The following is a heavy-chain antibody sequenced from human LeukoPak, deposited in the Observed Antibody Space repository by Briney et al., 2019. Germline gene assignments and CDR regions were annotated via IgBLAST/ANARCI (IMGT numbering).Heavy chain of an antibody. J-gene: IGHJ5*02. V-gene: IGHV4-34*01. D-gene: IGHD1-26*01. Sequence: SETLSLTCAVYGGSFSGYYWSWIRQPPGKGLEWIGEINHSESTNYNPSLKSRVTISVDTSKNQFSLKLSSVTAADTAVYYCARGGGSYPLGPWGQGTLVTVSS. CDR2: INHSEST. CDR1: GGSFSGYY. CDR3: ARGGGSYPLGP.